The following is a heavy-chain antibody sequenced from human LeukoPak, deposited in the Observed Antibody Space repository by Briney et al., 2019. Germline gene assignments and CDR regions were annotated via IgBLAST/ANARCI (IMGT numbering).Heavy chain of an antibody. CDR3: ARELTSGLYYFDY. D-gene: IGHD6-19*01. Sequence: SETLSLTCTVSGGSISSYYWSWIRQPPGKGLEWIGYIYYSGSTNYNPSLKSRVTISVDTSKNQFSLKLSSVTAADTAVYYCARELTSGLYYFDYWGQGTLVTVSS. CDR2: IYYSGST. V-gene: IGHV4-59*12. J-gene: IGHJ4*02. CDR1: GGSISSYY.